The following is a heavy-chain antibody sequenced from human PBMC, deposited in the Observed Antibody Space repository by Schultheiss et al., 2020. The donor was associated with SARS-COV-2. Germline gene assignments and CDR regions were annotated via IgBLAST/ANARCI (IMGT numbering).Heavy chain of an antibody. D-gene: IGHD3-10*01. V-gene: IGHV1-46*01. CDR2: INPSSGTT. Sequence: ASVKVSCKASGYTFTSYNMHWVRQAPGQGLEWMGIINPSSGTTTYAQKFQGRVTMTRDTSTSTVYMELSSLRSEDTAVYYCARAAGVRGALYYFDYWGQGTLVTVSS. CDR1: GYTFTSYN. CDR3: ARAAGVRGALYYFDY. J-gene: IGHJ4*02.